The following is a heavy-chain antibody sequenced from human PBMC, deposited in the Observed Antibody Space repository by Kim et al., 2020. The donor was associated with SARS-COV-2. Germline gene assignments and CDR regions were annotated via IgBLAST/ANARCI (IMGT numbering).Heavy chain of an antibody. CDR2: ISAYNGNT. V-gene: IGHV1-18*01. Sequence: ASVKVSCKASGYTFTSYGISWVRQAPGQGLEWMGWISAYNGNTNYAQKLQGRVTMTTDTSTSTAYMELRSLRSDDTAVYYCARVGATAASYYYYGMDVWDQGTTVTVSS. J-gene: IGHJ6*02. CDR3: ARVGATAASYYYYGMDV. D-gene: IGHD1-26*01. CDR1: GYTFTSYG.